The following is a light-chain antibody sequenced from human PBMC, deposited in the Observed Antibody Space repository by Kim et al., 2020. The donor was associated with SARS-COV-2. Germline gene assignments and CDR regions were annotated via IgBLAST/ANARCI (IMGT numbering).Light chain of an antibody. CDR2: VTTDGSH. CDR1: RGHNSNA. V-gene: IGLV4-69*01. J-gene: IGLJ3*02. Sequence: APVQPPCTRGRGHNSNAMAWHQQRPEKGPRYLMKVTTDGSHNKGDGIPDRFSGSSSGAERYLTISSLQSEDEADYYWQTYGTGGVFGGGTQLTVL. CDR3: QTYGTGGV.